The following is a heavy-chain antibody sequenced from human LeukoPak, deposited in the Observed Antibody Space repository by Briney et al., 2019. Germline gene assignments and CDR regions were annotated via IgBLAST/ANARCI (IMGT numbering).Heavy chain of an antibody. CDR1: GGSISRSDYY. Sequence: SETQSLTCSVSGGSISRSDYYWDWIRQPPGKGLEWIGTIYYGGNTYYNPSLKSRVTISVDTSKNQFSLKLRSVTAADTAVYYCARSGGNSGYLDYWGQGTLVTVSS. D-gene: IGHD3-22*01. CDR3: ARSGGNSGYLDY. CDR2: IYYGGNT. J-gene: IGHJ4*02. V-gene: IGHV4-39*07.